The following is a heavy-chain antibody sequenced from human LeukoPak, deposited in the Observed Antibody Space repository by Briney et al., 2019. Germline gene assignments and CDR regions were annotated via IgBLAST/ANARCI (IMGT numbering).Heavy chain of an antibody. J-gene: IGHJ5*02. D-gene: IGHD1-1*01. CDR3: ASRNVGGTQFDP. V-gene: IGHV3-30*04. CDR1: GFTFSSYA. Sequence: GRSLRLSCAASGFTFSSYAMHWVRQAPGKGLEWVAAISYDGSNKYYADSVKGRFTISRDNSKNTLYLQMNSLRAEDTAVYYCASRNVGGTQFDPWGQGTLVTVSS. CDR2: ISYDGSNK.